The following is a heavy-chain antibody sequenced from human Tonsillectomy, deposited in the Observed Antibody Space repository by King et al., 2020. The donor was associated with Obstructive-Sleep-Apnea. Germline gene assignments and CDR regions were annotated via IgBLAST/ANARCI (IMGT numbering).Heavy chain of an antibody. CDR3: ARVRAYYSDSSGFYTWGY. Sequence: VQLVESGTEVKKPGASVMVSCKASGYTFTTYDINWVRRAPGQGLEWMGWMNPNSGNTGYAQQFQGRVTMTRDTSTNTAYMELSSLRSEDTAVYYCARVRAYYSDSSGFYTWGYWGQGTLVTVST. J-gene: IGHJ4*02. CDR2: MNPNSGNT. V-gene: IGHV1-8*01. D-gene: IGHD3-22*01. CDR1: GYTFTTYD.